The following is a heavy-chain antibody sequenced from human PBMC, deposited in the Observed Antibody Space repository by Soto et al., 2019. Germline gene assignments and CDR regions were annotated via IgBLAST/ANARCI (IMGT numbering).Heavy chain of an antibody. Sequence: QVQLVQSGAEMKKPGSSLKVSCKASGGTLNSYVITWVRQAPGQGLEWMGGIIPIFGTTNYAQKFQGRVTITADESTSTAYMELSSLRSEDTAVYYCATEKPDDSGGLFGSFDCWGQGTLVTVSS. D-gene: IGHD4-17*01. CDR1: GGTLNSYV. V-gene: IGHV1-69*12. CDR3: ATEKPDDSGGLFGSFDC. J-gene: IGHJ4*02. CDR2: IIPIFGTT.